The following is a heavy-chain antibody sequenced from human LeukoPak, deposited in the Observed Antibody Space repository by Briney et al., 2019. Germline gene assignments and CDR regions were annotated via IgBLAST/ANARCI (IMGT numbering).Heavy chain of an antibody. Sequence: GRSLRLSCAASGFTFSSYGMHWVRQAPGKGLEWVAVIWYDGSNKYYADSVKGRFTISRDNSKNTLYLQMNSPRAEDTAVYYCARADGWLVGVSYWGQGTLVTVSS. CDR2: IWYDGSNK. D-gene: IGHD6-19*01. CDR1: GFTFSSYG. V-gene: IGHV3-33*01. CDR3: ARADGWLVGVSY. J-gene: IGHJ4*02.